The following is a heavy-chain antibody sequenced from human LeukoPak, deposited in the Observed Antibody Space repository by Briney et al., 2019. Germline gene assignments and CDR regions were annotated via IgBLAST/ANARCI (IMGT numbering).Heavy chain of an antibody. V-gene: IGHV3-15*01. Sequence: GRSLRLSCAASGFTFSSYAMHWVRQAPGKGLEWVGRIKSKTDGGTTDYAAPVKGRFTISRDDSKNTLYLQMNSLKTEDTAVYYCTPTGGITFGGVIPLYEGGQGTLVTVSS. J-gene: IGHJ4*02. CDR3: TPTGGITFGGVIPLYE. CDR1: GFTFSSYA. D-gene: IGHD3-16*02. CDR2: IKSKTDGGTT.